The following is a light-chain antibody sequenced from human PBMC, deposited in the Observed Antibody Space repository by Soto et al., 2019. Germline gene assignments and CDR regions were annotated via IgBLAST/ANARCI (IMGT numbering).Light chain of an antibody. CDR1: ETIRGL. CDR3: QQSGYSPIT. CDR2: DTS. Sequence: IGVSMSAATVSLSTRERATLSCMASETIRGLLAWYQQRPGQPPRLLIYDTSNRATGIPARFSGSGSGTDFTLTISRLEPEDFAVYYCQQSGYSPITFGQGTRLEIK. V-gene: IGKV3-11*01. J-gene: IGKJ5*01.